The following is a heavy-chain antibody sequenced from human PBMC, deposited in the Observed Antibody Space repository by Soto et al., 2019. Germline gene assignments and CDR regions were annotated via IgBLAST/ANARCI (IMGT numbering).Heavy chain of an antibody. V-gene: IGHV3-21*01. Sequence: SLRLSCAASGFTFSSYSMNWVRQAPGKGLEWVSSISSSSSYIYYADSVKGRFTISRDNAKNSLYLQMNSLRAEDTAVYYCARAAEDIVVVPAAPLAYVWGKGTTVTVSS. D-gene: IGHD2-2*01. CDR2: ISSSSSYI. J-gene: IGHJ6*04. CDR3: ARAAEDIVVVPAAPLAYV. CDR1: GFTFSSYS.